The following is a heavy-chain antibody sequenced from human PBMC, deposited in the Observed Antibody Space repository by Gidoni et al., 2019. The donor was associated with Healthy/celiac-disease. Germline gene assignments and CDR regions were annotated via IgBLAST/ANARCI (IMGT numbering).Heavy chain of an antibody. CDR3: ARDNYDSQARYYYYMDV. CDR1: GGSLSSYY. CDR2: IYTSGST. J-gene: IGHJ6*03. D-gene: IGHD3-22*01. V-gene: IGHV4-4*07. Sequence: QVQLQESGPGLVKPSETLSLTCTVSGGSLSSYYWSWIRQPAGKGLEWIGRIYTSGSTNYNPSLKSRVTMSVDTSKNQFSLKLSSVTAADTAVYYCARDNYDSQARYYYYMDVWGKGTTVTVSS.